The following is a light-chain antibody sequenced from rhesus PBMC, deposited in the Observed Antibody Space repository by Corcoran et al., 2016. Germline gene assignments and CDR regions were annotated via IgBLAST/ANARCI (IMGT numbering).Light chain of an antibody. CDR3: QQYRSRPLT. CDR2: KAS. V-gene: IGKV1-22*01. J-gene: IGKJ4*01. Sequence: DIQMTQSPSSLSASLGDTVTITCRASQSISSWLAWYQQKPGNAPNLLIYKASSLQSGVPSRFSGSGTGTEFTLTIRSLQSEDFATYYCQQYRSRPLTFGGGTKVEL. CDR1: QSISSW.